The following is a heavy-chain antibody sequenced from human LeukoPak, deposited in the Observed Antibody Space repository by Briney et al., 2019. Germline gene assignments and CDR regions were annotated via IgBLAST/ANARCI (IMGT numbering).Heavy chain of an antibody. CDR3: ASQTPDIVVVPAADDY. J-gene: IGHJ4*02. Sequence: GGSLRLSCAASGFTFSSYAMSWVRQAPGKGLEWVSAISGSGGSTYYADSVKGRFTISRDNSKNTLYLQMNSLRAEDTAVYYCASQTPDIVVVPAADDYWGQGTLVTVSS. CDR1: GFTFSSYA. CDR2: ISGSGGST. V-gene: IGHV3-23*01. D-gene: IGHD2-2*01.